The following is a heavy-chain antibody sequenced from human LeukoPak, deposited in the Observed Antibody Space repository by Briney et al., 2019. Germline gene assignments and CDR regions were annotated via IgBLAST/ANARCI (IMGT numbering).Heavy chain of an antibody. V-gene: IGHV3-30-3*01. CDR1: GFTFSSYA. CDR2: ISYDGSNK. Sequence: GRSLRLSCAASGFTFSSYAMHWVRQAPGKGLEWVAVISYDGSNKYYADSVKGRFTISRDNSKNTLYLQMNSLRAEDTAVYYCARYPNPWLVRYYFDYWGQGTLVTVSS. CDR3: ARYPNPWLVRYYFDY. D-gene: IGHD6-19*01. J-gene: IGHJ4*02.